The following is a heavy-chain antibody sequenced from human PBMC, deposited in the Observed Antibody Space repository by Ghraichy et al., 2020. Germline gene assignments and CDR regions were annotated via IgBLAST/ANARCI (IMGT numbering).Heavy chain of an antibody. J-gene: IGHJ6*02. CDR3: AKSHPQGYCSSTSCYWAPSGMDV. CDR2: FSGSGGST. CDR1: GFTFSSYA. Sequence: SCAASGFTFSSYAMSWVRQAPGKGLGWVSAFSGSGGSTYYADSVKGRFTISRDNSKNTLYLQMNSLRAEDTAVYYCAKSHPQGYCSSTSCYWAPSGMDVWGQGTTVTVSS. V-gene: IGHV3-23*01. D-gene: IGHD2-2*01.